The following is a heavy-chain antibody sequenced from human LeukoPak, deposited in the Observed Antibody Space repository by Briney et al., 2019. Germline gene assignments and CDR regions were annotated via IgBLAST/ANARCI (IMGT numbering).Heavy chain of an antibody. V-gene: IGHV4-34*01. D-gene: IGHD2-15*01. Sequence: SETLSLTCAVYGGSFSGYYWSWIRQPPGKGLEWIGEINHSGSTNYNPSLKSRVTISVDTSKNQFSLKLSSVTAADTAVYYCARGRVVVAATGFDYWGQGTLVTVSS. CDR3: ARGRVVVAATGFDY. CDR2: INHSGST. J-gene: IGHJ4*02. CDR1: GGSFSGYY.